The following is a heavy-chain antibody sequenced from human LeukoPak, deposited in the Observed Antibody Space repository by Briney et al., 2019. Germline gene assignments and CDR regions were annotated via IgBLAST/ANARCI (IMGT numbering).Heavy chain of an antibody. CDR2: IYTSGST. Sequence: SETLSLTCTVSGGSISSYYWSWIRQPAGKGLEWIGRIYTSGSTNYNPSLKSRVTISVDTSKNQFSLKLSSVTAADTAVYYCVRGAYYDILTGYSPGTFDYWGQGTLVTVSS. CDR3: VRGAYYDILTGYSPGTFDY. CDR1: GGSISSYY. V-gene: IGHV4-4*07. D-gene: IGHD3-9*01. J-gene: IGHJ4*02.